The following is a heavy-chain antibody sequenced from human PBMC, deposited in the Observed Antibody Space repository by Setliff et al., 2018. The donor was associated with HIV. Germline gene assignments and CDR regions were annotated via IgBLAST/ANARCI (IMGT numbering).Heavy chain of an antibody. CDR3: ARGIAALTASFDY. V-gene: IGHV5-51*01. Sequence: GESLKISCQGSGCSFTSYWIGWVRQMPGKGLEWMGIIFPGDSKMHYSPSFQGRVTLSADKSISTAYLQWSSLQTSDSGMYYCARGIAALTASFDYWGQGSLVTVSS. J-gene: IGHJ4*02. CDR1: GCSFTSYW. D-gene: IGHD2-21*02. CDR2: IFPGDSKM.